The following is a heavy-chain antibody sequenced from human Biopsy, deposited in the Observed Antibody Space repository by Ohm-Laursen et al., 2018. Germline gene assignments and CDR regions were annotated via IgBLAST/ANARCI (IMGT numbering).Heavy chain of an antibody. J-gene: IGHJ6*02. D-gene: IGHD5-24*01. CDR3: ARAGVGSDGTDSYYYGMDV. CDR1: GNTFATYH. V-gene: IGHV1-46*01. Sequence: ASVKVSCSASGNTFATYHIHWVRQAPGQGLEWMGVISPSGATTSFSQKFQGRITMTRDTSTGTVYMDLNSLGSEDTAVYYCARAGVGSDGTDSYYYGMDVWGPGTTVTVSS. CDR2: ISPSGATT.